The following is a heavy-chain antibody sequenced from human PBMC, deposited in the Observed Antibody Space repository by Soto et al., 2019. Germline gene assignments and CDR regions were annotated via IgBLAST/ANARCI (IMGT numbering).Heavy chain of an antibody. Sequence: ASVKVSCKASGYTFTSYAIYWVRQAPGQGLEWMGWINAGNGNTKYSQKFQGRVTITRDTSASTAYMELSSLRSEDTAVYYCARDMGFGLSDYWGQGTLVTVSS. CDR2: INAGNGNT. CDR1: GYTFTSYA. J-gene: IGHJ4*02. V-gene: IGHV1-3*01. D-gene: IGHD3-10*01. CDR3: ARDMGFGLSDY.